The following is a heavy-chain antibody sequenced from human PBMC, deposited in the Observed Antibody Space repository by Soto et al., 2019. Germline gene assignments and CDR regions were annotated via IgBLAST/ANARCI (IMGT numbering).Heavy chain of an antibody. CDR1: GGSISSYY. Sequence: SLTCTVSGGSISSYYWSWIRQPPGKGLEWIGYIYYSGSTNYNPSLKSRVTISVDTSKNQFSLKLSSVTAADTAVYYCAKGNRRYYYGMDVWGQGTTVTVSS. V-gene: IGHV4-59*01. CDR2: IYYSGST. J-gene: IGHJ6*02. CDR3: AKGNRRYYYGMDV.